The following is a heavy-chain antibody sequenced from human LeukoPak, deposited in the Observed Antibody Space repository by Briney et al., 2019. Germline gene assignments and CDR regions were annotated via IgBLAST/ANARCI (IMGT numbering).Heavy chain of an antibody. CDR2: ISSGSTI. CDR1: GFTFSDYY. J-gene: IGHJ4*02. V-gene: IGHV3-11*01. Sequence: GGSLRLSCAASGFTFSDYYMSWIRQAPGKGLEWVSYISSGSTIYYADSVKGRFTISRDNAKNSLYLQMNSLRAEDTAVYYCARRLIREQLGPEKYYFDYWGQGTLVTVSS. CDR3: ARRLIREQLGPEKYYFDY. D-gene: IGHD6-13*01.